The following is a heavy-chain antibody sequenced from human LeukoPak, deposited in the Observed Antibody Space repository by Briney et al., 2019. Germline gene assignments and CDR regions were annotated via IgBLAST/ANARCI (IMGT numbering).Heavy chain of an antibody. J-gene: IGHJ5*02. CDR2: INPNSGGT. CDR1: GYTFTGYY. V-gene: IGHV1-2*06. Sequence: GASVKVSCKASGYTFTGYYMHWVRQAPGQGLEWMGRINPNSGGTNYAQKFQGRVTMTRDTSISTAYMELSSLRSEDTAVYYCASLDAYCGGDCYWFDPWGQGTLVTVSS. CDR3: ASLDAYCGGDCYWFDP. D-gene: IGHD2-21*02.